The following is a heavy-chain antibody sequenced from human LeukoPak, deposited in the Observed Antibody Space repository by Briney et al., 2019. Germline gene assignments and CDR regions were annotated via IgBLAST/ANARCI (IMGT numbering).Heavy chain of an antibody. V-gene: IGHV3-30*04. J-gene: IGHJ4*02. Sequence: GGSLRLSCAASGFTFSSYAMHWVRQAPGKGLEWVAVISYDGSNKYYADSVKGRLTISRDNSKNTLYLQMNSLRAEDTAVYYCARADLGYDFWSGYYPTLFDYWGQGTLVTVSS. D-gene: IGHD3-3*01. CDR2: ISYDGSNK. CDR3: ARADLGYDFWSGYYPTLFDY. CDR1: GFTFSSYA.